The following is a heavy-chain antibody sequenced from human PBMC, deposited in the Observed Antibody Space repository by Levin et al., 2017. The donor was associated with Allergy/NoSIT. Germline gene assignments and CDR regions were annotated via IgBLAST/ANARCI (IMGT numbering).Heavy chain of an antibody. J-gene: IGHJ4*02. Sequence: GGSLRLSCAASGFPFSDFYMSWIRQAPGKGLEWVSFISSSSTSTNYADSVKGRFTISRDNAKNSLYLQMNSLRAEDTAVYYCARARGYSYGYYFDYWGQGTLVTVSS. CDR3: ARARGYSYGYYFDY. D-gene: IGHD5-18*01. CDR1: GFPFSDFY. CDR2: ISSSSTST. V-gene: IGHV3-11*05.